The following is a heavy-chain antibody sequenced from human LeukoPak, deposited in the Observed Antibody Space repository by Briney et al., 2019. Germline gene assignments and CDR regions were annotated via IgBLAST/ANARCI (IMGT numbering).Heavy chain of an antibody. V-gene: IGHV4-61*05. D-gene: IGHD3-22*01. CDR3: ASGTRDYYDPGVGLYFDY. CDR1: GGSISSSSYY. Sequence: PSETLSLTCTVSGGSISSSSYYWGWIRQPPGKGLEWIGYIYYSGSTNYNPSLKSRVTISVDTSKNQFSLKLSSVTAADTAVYYCASGTRDYYDPGVGLYFDYWGQGTLVTVSP. CDR2: IYYSGST. J-gene: IGHJ4*02.